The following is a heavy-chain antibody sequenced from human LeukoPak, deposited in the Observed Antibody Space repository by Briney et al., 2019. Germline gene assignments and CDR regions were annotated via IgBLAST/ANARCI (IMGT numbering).Heavy chain of an antibody. CDR3: ARDRGSGSYYNGYWYFDL. CDR2: IYYSGST. Sequence: SETLSLTCTVSGGSISSGGYYWSWIRQHLGKGLEWIGYIYYSGSTYYNPSLKSRVTISVDTSKNQFSLKLSSVTAADTAVYYCARDRGSGSYYNGYWYFDLWGRGTLVTVPS. D-gene: IGHD3-10*01. V-gene: IGHV4-31*03. J-gene: IGHJ2*01. CDR1: GGSISSGGYY.